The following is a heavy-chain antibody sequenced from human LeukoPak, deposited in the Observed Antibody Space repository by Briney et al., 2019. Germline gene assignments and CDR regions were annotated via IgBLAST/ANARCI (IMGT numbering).Heavy chain of an antibody. D-gene: IGHD4-17*01. CDR3: ARDQEQTTGWFDP. Sequence: SETLSLTCTVSGGSISSSAYYWGWIRQPPGKGLEWIGSLYYIGSTYYNPSLKSRVTISVDTSKNQFSLKLSSVTAADTAVYYCARDQEQTTGWFDPWGQGTLVTVSS. CDR1: GGSISSSAYY. V-gene: IGHV4-39*02. CDR2: LYYIGST. J-gene: IGHJ5*02.